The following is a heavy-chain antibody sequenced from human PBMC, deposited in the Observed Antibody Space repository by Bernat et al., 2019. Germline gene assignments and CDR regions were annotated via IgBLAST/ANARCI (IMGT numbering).Heavy chain of an antibody. V-gene: IGHV3-49*05. CDR2: IRSKAYGGTT. D-gene: IGHD3-3*01. CDR3: TRALPYDFWSGYYTGNYFDY. Sequence: EVQLVESGGGLVKPGRSLRLSCTASGFTFGDYAMSWFRQAPGKGLEWVGFIRSKAYGGTTEYAASVKGRFTISRDDSKSIAYLQMNSLKTEDTAVYYCTRALPYDFWSGYYTGNYFDYWGQGTLGTVSS. J-gene: IGHJ4*02. CDR1: GFTFGDYA.